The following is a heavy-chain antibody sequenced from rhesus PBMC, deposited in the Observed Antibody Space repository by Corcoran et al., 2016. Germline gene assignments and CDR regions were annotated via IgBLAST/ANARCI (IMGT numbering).Heavy chain of an antibody. J-gene: IGHJ5-1*01. CDR2: IGGSSVST. CDR1: GGSISGYY. Sequence: QVQLEESGPGLVKPSETLSLTCAVSGGSISGYYWNWIRQPPGKGLEWIGYIGGSSVSTDYNPALRSRVTISATTSETQLSLRLSSVTAADTAVYYCARKGFNRFDVWGPGVLVTVSS. V-gene: IGHV4S5*01. CDR3: ARKGFNRFDV.